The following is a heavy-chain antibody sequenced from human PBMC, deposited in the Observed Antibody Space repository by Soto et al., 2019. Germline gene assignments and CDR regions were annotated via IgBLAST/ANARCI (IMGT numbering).Heavy chain of an antibody. D-gene: IGHD5-18*01. CDR2: INSDGST. CDR1: GFLVNSAY. CDR3: ARIGYSFAWGY. J-gene: IGHJ4*02. V-gene: IGHV3-53*01. Sequence: EVQLVESGGGLIPPGGSLRLSCAASGFLVNSAYMTWVRQAPGKGLEWLSMINSDGSTLYAESVKGRFTISRDNSKNRLDLQMNSLRAEDTAMSYCARIGYSFAWGYWGQGTLVIVTS.